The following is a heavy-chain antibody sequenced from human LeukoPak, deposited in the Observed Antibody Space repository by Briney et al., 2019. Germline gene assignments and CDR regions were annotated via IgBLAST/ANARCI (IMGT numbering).Heavy chain of an antibody. CDR1: GYTFTGYY. D-gene: IGHD3-22*01. CDR3: ARGWFDSSEVYYFDY. CDR2: INPNSGGT. J-gene: IGHJ4*02. Sequence: ASVKVSCKASGYTFTGYYMHWVRQAPGQGLEWMGWINPNSGGTNYAQKFQGRVTVTRDTSISTAYMELSRLRSDDTAVYYCARGWFDSSEVYYFDYWGQGTLVTVSS. V-gene: IGHV1-2*02.